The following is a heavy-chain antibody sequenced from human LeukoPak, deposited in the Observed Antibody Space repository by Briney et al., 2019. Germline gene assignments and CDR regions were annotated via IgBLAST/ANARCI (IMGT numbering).Heavy chain of an antibody. Sequence: GGSLTLACAASRFTFSSYGMHWVRQAPGRGLEWVAFIRYDGSNKYYADSVKGRFTISRDNSKNTLYLQMNSLRAEDTAVYYCANAEDHLSPTDYWGQGTLVTVSS. V-gene: IGHV3-30*02. CDR1: RFTFSSYG. D-gene: IGHD1-14*01. CDR2: IRYDGSNK. CDR3: ANAEDHLSPTDY. J-gene: IGHJ4*02.